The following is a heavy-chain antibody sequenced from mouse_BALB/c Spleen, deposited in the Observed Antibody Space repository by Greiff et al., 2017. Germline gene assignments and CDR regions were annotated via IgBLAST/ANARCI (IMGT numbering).Heavy chain of an antibody. CDR2: IWAGGST. Sequence: QVQLKESGPGLVAPSQSLSITCTVSGFSLTSYGVHWVRQPPGKGLEWLGVIWAGGSTNSNSALMSRRSISKDNSKSQVFLNMNSLQTDDTVMYCYARGGYWYFGVGGAGTTVTVSS. V-gene: IGHV2-9*02. CDR1: GFSLTSYG. J-gene: IGHJ1*01. CDR3: ARGGYWYFGV.